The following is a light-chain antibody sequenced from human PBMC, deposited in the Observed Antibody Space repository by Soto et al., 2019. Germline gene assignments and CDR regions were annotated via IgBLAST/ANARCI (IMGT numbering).Light chain of an antibody. CDR2: DAS. CDR3: QQYYKLPLT. V-gene: IGKV1-33*01. Sequence: DIQLNQSPPSQSASVGDRVTITCQASQDINNYLNWYQQKPGKAPKLLIYDASTLETGDPSRFSGSGSGTYFTFTISSLQPEDFSTYYCQQYYKLPLTFGGGTKVEIK. J-gene: IGKJ4*01. CDR1: QDINNY.